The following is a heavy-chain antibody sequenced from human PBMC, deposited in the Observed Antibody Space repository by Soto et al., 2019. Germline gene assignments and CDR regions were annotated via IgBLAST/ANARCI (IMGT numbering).Heavy chain of an antibody. CDR2: IYYSGST. Sequence: SETLSLTCTVSGGSISSSSYYWGWIRKPPGKGLEWIGSIYYSGSTYYNPSLKSRVTISVDTSKNQFSLKLSSVTAADTAVYYCARQINIVVVPAYYFDYWGQGTLVTVSS. J-gene: IGHJ4*02. CDR3: ARQINIVVVPAYYFDY. V-gene: IGHV4-39*01. D-gene: IGHD2-2*01. CDR1: GGSISSSSYY.